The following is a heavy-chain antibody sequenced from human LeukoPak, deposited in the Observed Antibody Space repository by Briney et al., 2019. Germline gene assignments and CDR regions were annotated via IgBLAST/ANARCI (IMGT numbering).Heavy chain of an antibody. V-gene: IGHV1-69*01. CDR2: IIPIFGTA. CDR1: GGTFSSYA. CDR3: AREDYYDSSGYYRFDY. D-gene: IGHD3-22*01. Sequence: GSSVKVSCKASGGTFSSYAISWVRQAPGQGLEWMGGIIPIFGTANYAQKFQGRVTITADESTSTAHMELSSLRSEDTAVYYCAREDYYDSSGYYRFDYWGQGTLVTVSS. J-gene: IGHJ4*02.